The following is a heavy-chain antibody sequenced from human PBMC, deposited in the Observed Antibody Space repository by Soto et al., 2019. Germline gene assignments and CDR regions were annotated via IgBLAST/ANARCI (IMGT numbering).Heavy chain of an antibody. CDR2: ISSTTHYI. V-gene: IGHV3-21*06. Sequence: PGGSLRLSCAASGFTFTRYSMNWVRQAPGKGLEWVSSISSTTHYIYYADSMRGQFTISRDNAKNAVYLEMNSLRAEDTAVYYCARESEDLTSNFDYWGQGTLVTVSS. J-gene: IGHJ4*02. CDR3: ARESEDLTSNFDY. CDR1: GFTFTRYS.